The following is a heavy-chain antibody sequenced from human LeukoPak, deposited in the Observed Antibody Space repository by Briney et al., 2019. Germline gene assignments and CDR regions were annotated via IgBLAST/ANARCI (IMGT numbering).Heavy chain of an antibody. D-gene: IGHD1-26*01. V-gene: IGHV4-4*02. CDR2: MFHSGNT. J-gene: IGHJ3*02. CDR3: ARQGSPSRGALGAFDI. CDR1: SGSITSDYW. Sequence: PSETLSLTCTVSSGSITSDYWWNWVRQIPGKGLEWIGEMFHSGNTNYSPSFKGRVSISVDKSKNLFALRFKSVTAADTAVYYCARQGSPSRGALGAFDIWGQGTLVTVSS.